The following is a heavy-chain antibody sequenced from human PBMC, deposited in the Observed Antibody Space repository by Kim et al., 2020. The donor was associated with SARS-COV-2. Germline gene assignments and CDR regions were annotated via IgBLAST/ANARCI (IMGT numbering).Heavy chain of an antibody. V-gene: IGHV3-48*03. Sequence: GGSLRLSCAASGFTFSSYEMNWVRQAPGKGLEWVSYISSSGSTIYYADSVKGRFTISRDNAKNSLYLQMNSLRAEDTAVYYCARRPGVIDSSGYLGYWGQGTLVTVSS. J-gene: IGHJ4*02. CDR1: GFTFSSYE. D-gene: IGHD3-22*01. CDR3: ARRPGVIDSSGYLGY. CDR2: ISSSGSTI.